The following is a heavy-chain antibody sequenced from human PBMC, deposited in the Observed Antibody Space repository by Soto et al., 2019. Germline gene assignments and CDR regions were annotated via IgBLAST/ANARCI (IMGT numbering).Heavy chain of an antibody. J-gene: IGHJ3*02. V-gene: IGHV5-51*01. D-gene: IGHD6-13*01. CDR2: IYPGDFDT. CDR1: GYSFTSYW. CDR3: ARQRSIAAANIKAFDI. Sequence: GESLKISCKGSGYSFTSYWIGWVRQMPGKGLEWMGIIYPGDFDTRYSPSFQGQVTISADKSISTAYLQWSSLKASDTAMYYCARQRSIAAANIKAFDIWGQGTMVTVSS.